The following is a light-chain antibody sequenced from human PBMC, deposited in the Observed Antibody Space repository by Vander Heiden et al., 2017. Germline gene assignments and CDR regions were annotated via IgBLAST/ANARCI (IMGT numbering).Light chain of an antibody. CDR3: QQYNNWPLT. V-gene: IGKV3-15*01. CDR2: GAS. CDR1: QPVSSN. J-gene: IGKJ4*01. Sequence: EIVMTQSPATLPVSPGERATLPCSSSQPVSSNLAWYQQKPGQAPRLLIYGASTRATGIPARFSGSGSGTEFTLTISSLQSEDFAVYYCQQYNNWPLTFGGGTKVKIK.